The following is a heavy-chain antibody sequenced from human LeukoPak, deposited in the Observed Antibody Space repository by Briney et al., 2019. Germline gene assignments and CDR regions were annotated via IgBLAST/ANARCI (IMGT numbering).Heavy chain of an antibody. CDR3: ASERPSSSWYDY. Sequence: PGGSLRLSCAASGFTFSDYYMTWIRQAPGKGLEWVSYISSGTTTYYADSVKGRFTISRDNAGNSLYLQMSSLRAEDTAVYFCASERPSSSWYDYWGQGTLVTVSS. J-gene: IGHJ4*02. CDR1: GFTFSDYY. D-gene: IGHD6-13*01. V-gene: IGHV3-11*01. CDR2: ISSGTTT.